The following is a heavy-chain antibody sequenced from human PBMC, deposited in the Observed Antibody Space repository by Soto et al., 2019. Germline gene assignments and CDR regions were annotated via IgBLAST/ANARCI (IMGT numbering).Heavy chain of an antibody. J-gene: IGHJ4*02. CDR1: GGTFSSYT. D-gene: IGHD2-15*01. CDR3: ARDRSGGSWFDY. V-gene: IGHV1-69*04. CDR2: IIPILGIA. Sequence: SVKVSCKASGGTFSSYTISWVRQAPGQGLEWMGRIIPILGIANYAQKFQGRVTITADESTSTAYMELSSLRSEDTAVYYCARDRSGGSWFDYWGQGTLVTVSS.